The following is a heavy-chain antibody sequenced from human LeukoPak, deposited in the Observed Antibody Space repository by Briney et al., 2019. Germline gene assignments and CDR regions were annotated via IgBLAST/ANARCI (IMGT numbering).Heavy chain of an antibody. CDR1: GHTFTSYD. V-gene: IGHV1-8*01. D-gene: IGHD3-3*01. Sequence: ASVKVSCKASGHTFTSYDINWVRQATGQGLEWMGWMSPNSDNTGYAQKFQGRVTFTRDTSISTAYMELSSLRSEDTAVYYCARGNVGYDFWSGYYTHTYYYYYGMDVWGQGTTVTVSS. CDR2: MSPNSDNT. CDR3: ARGNVGYDFWSGYYTHTYYYYYGMDV. J-gene: IGHJ6*02.